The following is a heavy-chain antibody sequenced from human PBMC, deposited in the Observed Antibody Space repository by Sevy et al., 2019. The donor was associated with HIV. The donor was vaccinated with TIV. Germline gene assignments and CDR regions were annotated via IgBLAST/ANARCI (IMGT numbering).Heavy chain of an antibody. J-gene: IGHJ4*02. CDR3: AREFTGWDLHXDX. CDR1: GFXFSTHA. D-gene: IGHD1-26*01. V-gene: IGHV3-30-3*01. Sequence: GGSLRLSCVASGFXFSTHAMHWVRQAPDKGLEWVAVISYDGTNKNYADSVKDRFTISRDNSKNTLYLQMNSLRADDTAVYYCAREFTGWDLHXDXXXQGTLVTVSS. CDR2: ISYDGTNK.